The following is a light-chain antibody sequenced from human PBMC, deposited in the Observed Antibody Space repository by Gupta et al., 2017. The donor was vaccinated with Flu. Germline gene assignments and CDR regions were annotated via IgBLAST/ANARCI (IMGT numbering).Light chain of an antibody. CDR3: CSYAGSYTWV. V-gene: IGLV2-11*01. Sequence: QSALTQPRSVSGSPGQSITISCTGTSSDVGGYDYVSWYQQHPGKAPKLMIYDVNKRPSGSLIASLAPGLATRPPLTISGLQAQDEANYYCCSYAGSYTWVFGGGTKLTVL. J-gene: IGLJ3*02. CDR2: DVN. CDR1: SSDVGGYDY.